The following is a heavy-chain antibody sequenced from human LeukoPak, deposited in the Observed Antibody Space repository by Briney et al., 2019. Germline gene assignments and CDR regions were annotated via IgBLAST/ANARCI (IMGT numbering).Heavy chain of an antibody. CDR2: ISYDGSNK. Sequence: PGGSLRLSCAASGFTFSSYGMHWVRQAPGKGLEWVAVISYDGSNKYYADSVKGRFTISRDNSKNTLYLQMNSLRAEDTAVYYCAKERTYYDFWSGTSLYGMDVWGQGTTVTVS. CDR3: AKERTYYDFWSGTSLYGMDV. J-gene: IGHJ6*02. CDR1: GFTFSSYG. D-gene: IGHD3-3*01. V-gene: IGHV3-30*18.